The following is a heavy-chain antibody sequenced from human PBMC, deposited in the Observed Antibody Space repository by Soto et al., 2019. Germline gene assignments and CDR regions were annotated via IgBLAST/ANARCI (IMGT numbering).Heavy chain of an antibody. CDR2: LYWDDDK. J-gene: IGHJ4*02. CDR1: GFSLSTSGVG. V-gene: IGHV2-5*02. D-gene: IGHD7-27*01. Sequence: QITLKESGPTLVKPTQTLTLTCTFSGFSLSTSGVGVGWIRQPPGKALEWLAFLYWDDDKRYSPSLKSRLTITQDTSKNQVLLTMTNMDPVDTATYYCARTSVNCGSRGLVDYWGQGTLVTVAS. CDR3: ARTSVNCGSRGLVDY.